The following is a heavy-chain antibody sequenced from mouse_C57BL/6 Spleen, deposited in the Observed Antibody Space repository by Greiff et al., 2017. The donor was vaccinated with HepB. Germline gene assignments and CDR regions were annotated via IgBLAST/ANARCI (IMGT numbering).Heavy chain of an antibody. J-gene: IGHJ2*01. Sequence: VQLQQSGPELVKPGASVKISCKASGYAFSSSWMNWVKQRPGKGLEWIGRIYPGDGDTNYNGKFKGKATLTADKSSSTAYMQLSSLTSEDSAVYFCARAYYSNYEYYFDYWGQGTTLTVSS. CDR1: GYAFSSSW. D-gene: IGHD2-5*01. CDR2: IYPGDGDT. V-gene: IGHV1-82*01. CDR3: ARAYYSNYEYYFDY.